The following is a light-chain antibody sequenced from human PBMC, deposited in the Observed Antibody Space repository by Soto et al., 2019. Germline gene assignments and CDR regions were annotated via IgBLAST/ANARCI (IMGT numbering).Light chain of an antibody. J-gene: IGKJ1*01. V-gene: IGKV3-20*01. CDR2: GAS. CDR1: QNVDKF. Sequence: EIELTQSPATLSLSPGETATLSCRASQNVDKFLAWYQQRPGQPPRLLIYGASNRATGIPDRFSGSGSGTDFTLTISRMEPEDFAVYYCQQYGSSGTLGQGTKVDIK. CDR3: QQYGSSGT.